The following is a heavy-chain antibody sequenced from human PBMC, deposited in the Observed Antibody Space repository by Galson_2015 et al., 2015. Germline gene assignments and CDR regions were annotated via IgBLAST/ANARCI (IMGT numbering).Heavy chain of an antibody. CDR1: GFTFSSYW. CDR2: IKQDGSEK. CDR3: ARGRDIAVAGPYYFDY. D-gene: IGHD6-19*01. Sequence: SLRLSCAASGFTFSSYWMSWVRQAPGKGLEWVANIKQDGSEKYYVDSVKGRFTISRDNAKNSLYLQMNSLRAEDTAVYYCARGRDIAVAGPYYFDYWGQGTLVTVSS. J-gene: IGHJ4*02. V-gene: IGHV3-7*01.